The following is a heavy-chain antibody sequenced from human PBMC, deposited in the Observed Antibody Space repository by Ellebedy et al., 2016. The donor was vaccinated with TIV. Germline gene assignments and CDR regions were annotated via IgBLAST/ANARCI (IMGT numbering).Heavy chain of an antibody. Sequence: GESLKISCAAPGFTFSNYNMDWVRQAPGKGLEWLSYITTTSNTIYYADSVRGRFTISRDNSKSSLYLQMHSLRAEDTAVYYCARDSEYYYYGMDVWGQGTTVTVSS. CDR3: ARDSEYYYYGMDV. CDR1: GFTFSNYN. V-gene: IGHV3-48*04. J-gene: IGHJ6*02. CDR2: ITTTSNTI.